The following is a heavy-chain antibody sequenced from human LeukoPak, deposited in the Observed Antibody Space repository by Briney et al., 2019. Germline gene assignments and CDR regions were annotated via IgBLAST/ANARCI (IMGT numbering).Heavy chain of an antibody. V-gene: IGHV3-21*01. CDR1: GFTSSSYS. CDR3: ARDPTVTPGYGMDV. D-gene: IGHD4-17*01. J-gene: IGHJ6*02. Sequence: PGGSLRLSCAASGFTSSSYSMNWVRQAPGKGLEWVSSISSSSSYIYYADSVKGRFTISRDNAKNSLYLQMNSLRAEDTAVYYCARDPTVTPGYGMDVWGQGTTVTVSS. CDR2: ISSSSSYI.